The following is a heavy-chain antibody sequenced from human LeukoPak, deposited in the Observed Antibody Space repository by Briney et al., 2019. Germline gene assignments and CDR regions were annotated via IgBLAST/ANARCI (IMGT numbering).Heavy chain of an antibody. CDR1: GGSFSGYY. CDR2: INHSGST. CDR3: ARQYSSSWYFDY. V-gene: IGHV4-34*01. J-gene: IGHJ4*02. Sequence: SETLSLTCAVYGGSFSGYYWSWIRQPPGKGLEWIGEINHSGSTNYNPSLKSRVTISVDTSKNQFPLKLSSMTAADTAVYYCARQYSSSWYFDYWGQGTLVTVSS. D-gene: IGHD6-13*01.